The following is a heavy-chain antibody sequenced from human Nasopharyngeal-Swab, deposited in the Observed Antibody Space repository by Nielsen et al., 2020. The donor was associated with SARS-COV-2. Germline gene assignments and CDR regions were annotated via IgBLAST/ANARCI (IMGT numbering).Heavy chain of an antibody. V-gene: IGHV3-21*01. CDR1: GFTFSSYS. J-gene: IGHJ3*02. D-gene: IGHD5-18*01. CDR3: ARGGYSYADAFDI. Sequence: GESLKISCAASGFTFSSYSMNWVRQAPGKGLEWVSSISSSSSYIYYADSVKGRFTISRDNAKNSLYLQMNSLRAGDTAVYYCARGGYSYADAFDIWGQGTMVTVSS. CDR2: ISSSSSYI.